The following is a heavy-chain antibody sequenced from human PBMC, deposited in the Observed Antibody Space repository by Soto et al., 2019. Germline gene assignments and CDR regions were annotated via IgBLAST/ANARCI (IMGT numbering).Heavy chain of an antibody. J-gene: IGHJ6*02. Sequence: SQTLSLTCAIPGDSVSSNSAAWNWIRQSPSRGLEWLGRTYYRSKWYNDYAVSVKSRITINPDTSKNQFSLQLNSVTPEDMAVYYCARGRSGWYNYYYGMDVWGQGTTVTVSS. D-gene: IGHD6-19*01. CDR1: GDSVSSNSAA. V-gene: IGHV6-1*01. CDR3: ARGRSGWYNYYYGMDV. CDR2: TYYRSKWYN.